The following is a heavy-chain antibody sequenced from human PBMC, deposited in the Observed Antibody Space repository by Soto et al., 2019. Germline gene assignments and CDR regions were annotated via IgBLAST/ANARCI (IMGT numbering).Heavy chain of an antibody. J-gene: IGHJ5*02. Sequence: ASVKVSCKASGGTFSSYAISWVRQAPGQGLEWMGGIIPIFGTANYAQKFQGRVTITADKSTSTAYMELSSLRSEDTAVYYCARDFNTIFGVVIISGGSNCFDPWGQGTLLTVSS. V-gene: IGHV1-69*06. D-gene: IGHD3-3*01. CDR2: IIPIFGTA. CDR1: GGTFSSYA. CDR3: ARDFNTIFGVVIISGGSNCFDP.